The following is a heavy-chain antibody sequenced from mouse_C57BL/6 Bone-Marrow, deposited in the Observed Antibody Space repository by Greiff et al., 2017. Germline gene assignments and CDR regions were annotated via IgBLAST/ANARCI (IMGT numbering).Heavy chain of an antibody. CDR2: ISDGGSYT. CDR3: ARDLSAWFAY. J-gene: IGHJ3*01. Sequence: EVKVVESGGGLVKPGGSLKLSCAASGFTFSSYAMSWVRQTPEKRLEWVATISDGGSYTYYPDNVKGRFTISRDNAKNNLYLQMSHLKSEDTAMYYCARDLSAWFAYWGQGTLVTVSA. D-gene: IGHD2-3*01. CDR1: GFTFSSYA. V-gene: IGHV5-4*01.